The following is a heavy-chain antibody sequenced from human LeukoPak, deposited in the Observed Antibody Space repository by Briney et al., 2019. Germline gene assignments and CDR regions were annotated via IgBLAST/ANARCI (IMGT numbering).Heavy chain of an antibody. J-gene: IGHJ3*02. CDR2: INPNSGGT. V-gene: IGHV1-2*02. CDR1: GYSFTGYY. CDR3: ARLYYYDSSALGVAFDI. Sequence: ASVKVSCKASGYSFTGYYMHWVRQAPGQGLEWMGWINPNSGGTNYAQKFQGRVTITADKSTSTAYMELSSLRSEDTAVYYCARLYYYDSSALGVAFDIWGQGTMVTVSS. D-gene: IGHD3-22*01.